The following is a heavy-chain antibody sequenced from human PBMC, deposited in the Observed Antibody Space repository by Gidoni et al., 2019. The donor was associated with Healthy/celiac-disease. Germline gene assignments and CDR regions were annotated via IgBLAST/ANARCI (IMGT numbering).Heavy chain of an antibody. J-gene: IGHJ6*02. CDR3: AITGGDGYNYPNNYYYYGMDV. CDR2: IYPGDSDT. CDR1: GYSFTRYW. Sequence: EVQLVQSGAEVKKPGESLKISCKGSGYSFTRYWIGWVRQMPGKGLEWMGIIYPGDSDTRYSPSFQGQVTISADKSISTAYLQWSSLKASDTAMYYCAITGGDGYNYPNNYYYYGMDVWGQGTTVTVSS. D-gene: IGHD5-12*01. V-gene: IGHV5-51*01.